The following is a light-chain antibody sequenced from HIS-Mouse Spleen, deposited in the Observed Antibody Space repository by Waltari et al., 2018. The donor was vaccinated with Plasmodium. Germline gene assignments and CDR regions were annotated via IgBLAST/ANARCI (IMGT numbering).Light chain of an antibody. CDR1: KLGDKY. CDR2: QAS. J-gene: IGLJ3*02. CDR3: QAWDSSTAV. Sequence: SYELTQPPSVSVSPGQTASITCSGAKLGDKYACWYQQTPGQSPVLGIYQASKRPSGNPERFSGSNSGNTATLTISGTQAMDEADYYCQAWDSSTAVFGGGTKLTVL. V-gene: IGLV3-1*01.